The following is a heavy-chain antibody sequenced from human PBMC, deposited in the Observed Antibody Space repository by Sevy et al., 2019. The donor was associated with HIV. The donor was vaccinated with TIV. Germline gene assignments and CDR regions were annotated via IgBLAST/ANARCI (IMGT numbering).Heavy chain of an antibody. V-gene: IGHV3-53*01. D-gene: IGHD3-22*01. CDR1: GFTVSSNY. CDR2: IYSGGST. J-gene: IGHJ2*01. Sequence: GGSLRLSCAASGFTVSSNYMSWVRQAPGKGLEWVSVIYSGGSTYYADSVKGRFTISRDNSKNTLYLQMNSLRAEDTAVYYCARDSPYYDSSGYYRNWYFDLWGRRTLVTVSS. CDR3: ARDSPYYDSSGYYRNWYFDL.